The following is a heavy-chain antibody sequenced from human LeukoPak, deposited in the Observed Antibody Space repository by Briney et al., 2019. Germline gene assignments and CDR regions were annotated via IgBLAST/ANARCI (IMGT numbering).Heavy chain of an antibody. J-gene: IGHJ4*02. V-gene: IGHV3-74*01. CDR3: ARATHTTYYDSSGYYQDY. CDR2: ISSDGSGT. Sequence: GGSLRLSCAVSGFTFSSYWMHWVRQAPGKGLVWVSRISSDGSGTSYADSVKGRFTISRDNAKNTLYLQMNSLRAEDTAVYYCARATHTTYYDSSGYYQDYWGQGTLVTVSS. CDR1: GFTFSSYW. D-gene: IGHD3-22*01.